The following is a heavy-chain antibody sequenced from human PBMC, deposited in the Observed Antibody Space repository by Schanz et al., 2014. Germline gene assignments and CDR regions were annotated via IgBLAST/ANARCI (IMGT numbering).Heavy chain of an antibody. Sequence: QVQLQESGPGLVKPSETLSLTCSVSGDSITGVSRYWGWIRQPPGKGLEWIASDCISATDYVNESLQSRVPFPIDRSKNQLSLKVPSVTAADTAVYFCARHRDEMATVSSPFDYRGQGILVTVSS. CDR3: ARHRDEMATVSSPFDY. CDR2: DCISATD. D-gene: IGHD2-15*01. CDR1: GDSITGVSRY. J-gene: IGHJ4*02. V-gene: IGHV4-39*01.